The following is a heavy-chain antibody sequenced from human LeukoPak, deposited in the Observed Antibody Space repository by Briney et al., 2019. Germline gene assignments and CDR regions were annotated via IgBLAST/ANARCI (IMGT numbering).Heavy chain of an antibody. CDR3: ASLVRGVITSFDY. Sequence: SETLSLTCTVSGGFISSYYWSWIRQPPGKGLEWIGYIYYSGSTNYNPSLKSRVTISVDTSKNQFSLKLSSVTAADTAVYYCASLVRGVITSFDYWGQGTLVTVSS. J-gene: IGHJ4*02. D-gene: IGHD3-10*01. CDR2: IYYSGST. CDR1: GGFISSYY. V-gene: IGHV4-59*12.